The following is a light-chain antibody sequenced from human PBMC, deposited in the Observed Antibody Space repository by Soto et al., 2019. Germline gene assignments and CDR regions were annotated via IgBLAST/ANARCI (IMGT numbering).Light chain of an antibody. Sequence: DIVMTQSPDSLTVSLGERATINCKSSQSFLYSSNNENYLAWYQQKPGQPPKLLIHWASTRESGVPDRFSGSGSGTDFTLTISSLQAEDVAVYYCQQYYTTPFTFGPGTKVDIK. CDR1: QSFLYSSNNENY. J-gene: IGKJ3*01. V-gene: IGKV4-1*01. CDR3: QQYYTTPFT. CDR2: WAS.